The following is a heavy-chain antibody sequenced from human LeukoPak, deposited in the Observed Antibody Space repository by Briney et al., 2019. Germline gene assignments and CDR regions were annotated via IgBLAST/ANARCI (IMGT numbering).Heavy chain of an antibody. CDR2: ISGSGGST. V-gene: IGHV3-23*01. D-gene: IGHD1-26*01. CDR1: GFTFSSYA. Sequence: GGSLRLSCAASGFTFSSYAMSWVRQAPGKGPEWVSAISGSGGSTYYADSVKGRFTISRDNSKNTLYLQMNSLRAEDTAVYYCAKDTSIVGPTGWFDPWGQGTLVTVSS. J-gene: IGHJ5*02. CDR3: AKDTSIVGPTGWFDP.